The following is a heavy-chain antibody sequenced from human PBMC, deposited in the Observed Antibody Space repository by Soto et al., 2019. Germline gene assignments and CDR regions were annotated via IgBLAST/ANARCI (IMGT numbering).Heavy chain of an antibody. CDR1: GDSISTVDYF. J-gene: IGHJ5*01. Sequence: SETLSLTCSVSGDSISTVDYFWAWIRQPPGQALEYIGYIYKSATTYYNPSFESRFAISLDTSNSQFSLNVTSVTAADTAVYFCARGRYCLTGRCFPNWFDSWGQGPLVTVSS. D-gene: IGHD2-15*01. V-gene: IGHV4-30-4*01. CDR2: IYKSATT. CDR3: ARGRYCLTGRCFPNWFDS.